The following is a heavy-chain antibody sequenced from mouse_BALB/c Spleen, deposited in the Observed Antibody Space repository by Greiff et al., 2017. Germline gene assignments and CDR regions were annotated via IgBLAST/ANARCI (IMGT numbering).Heavy chain of an antibody. CDR2: INPSNGGT. V-gene: IGHV1S81*02. J-gene: IGHJ4*01. Sequence: VKLVESGAELVKPGASVKLSCKASGYTFTSYYMYWVKQRPGQGLEWIGEINPSNGGTNFNEKFKSKATLTVDKSSSTAYMQLSSLTSEDSAVYYCTRYGNHYYAMDYWGQGTSVTVSS. D-gene: IGHD2-1*01. CDR1: GYTFTSYY. CDR3: TRYGNHYYAMDY.